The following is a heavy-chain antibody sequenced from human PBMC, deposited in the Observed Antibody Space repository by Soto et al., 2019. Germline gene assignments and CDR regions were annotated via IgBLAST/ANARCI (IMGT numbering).Heavy chain of an antibody. CDR3: TTDSTQTFCDGGPCYSVQTKIHDS. CDR2: ISAYNGNT. J-gene: IGHJ4*02. V-gene: IGHV1-18*01. D-gene: IGHD2-15*01. Sequence: ASVKVSCKASGYTFTSYGISWVRQAPGQGLEWMGWISAYNGNTNYAQKLQGRVAMTTDTSTSTAYLELRSLRSDDTALYYCTTDSTQTFCDGGPCYSVQTKIHDSWGQGTLVTVSS. CDR1: GYTFTSYG.